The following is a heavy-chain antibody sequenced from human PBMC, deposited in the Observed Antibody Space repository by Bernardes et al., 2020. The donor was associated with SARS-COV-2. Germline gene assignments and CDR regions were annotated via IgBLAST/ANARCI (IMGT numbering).Heavy chain of an antibody. V-gene: IGHV1-8*01. CDR3: ARGGRPGSGNYRDWFDS. J-gene: IGHJ5*01. D-gene: IGHD3-10*01. Sequence: ASVKVSCMASGYTFTSNDINWVRQAPGQGLEWMGWMSPKIGNQGYAQKFQGRVTMTTNTSGSTAYMELTDLRSEDTAVYYCARGGRPGSGNYRDWFDSWGQGTLVTVSS. CDR1: GYTFTSND. CDR2: MSPKIGNQ.